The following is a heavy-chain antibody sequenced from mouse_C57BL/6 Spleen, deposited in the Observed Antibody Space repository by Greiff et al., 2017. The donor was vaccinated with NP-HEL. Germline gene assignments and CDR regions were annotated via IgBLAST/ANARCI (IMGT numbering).Heavy chain of an antibody. J-gene: IGHJ2*01. D-gene: IGHD4-1*01. V-gene: IGHV2-9-1*01. CDR2: IWTGGGT. Sequence: QVQLKESGPGLVAPSQSLSITCTVSGFSFTSYAISWVRQPPGQGLEWLGVIWTGGGTHYNSALKARLSISKDNSKSQVFLKMNSLQTDDTARYYCARANWEGLYYFDDWGQGATLTVSS. CDR1: GFSFTSYA. CDR3: ARANWEGLYYFDD.